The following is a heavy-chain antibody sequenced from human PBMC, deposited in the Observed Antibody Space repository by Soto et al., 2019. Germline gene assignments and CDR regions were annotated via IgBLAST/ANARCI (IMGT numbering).Heavy chain of an antibody. CDR2: IYWDDDK. J-gene: IGHJ3*02. Sequence: QITLKESGPTLVKPTQTLTLTCTFSGFSLSTSGVGVGWIRQPPGKALEWLALIYWDDDKRYSPSLKSRLTITKDTSKNQVVLTMTNMDPVDTATYYCAHSPLIMNWNYEPVAFDIWGQGTMVTVSS. CDR3: AHSPLIMNWNYEPVAFDI. D-gene: IGHD1-7*01. V-gene: IGHV2-5*02. CDR1: GFSLSTSGVG.